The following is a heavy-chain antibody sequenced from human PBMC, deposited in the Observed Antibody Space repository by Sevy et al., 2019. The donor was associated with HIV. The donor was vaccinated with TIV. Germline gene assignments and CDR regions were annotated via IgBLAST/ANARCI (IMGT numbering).Heavy chain of an antibody. D-gene: IGHD4-17*01. Sequence: GGSLRLSCATSEFTFSSYSMNWVRQAPGNGLEWVPSISAGGTYIYYADSVKGRFTISRDNAKNSLSLQMNSLRAEDTAVYYCARGTHDYGDYDRDAFDIWGQGTMVTVSS. CDR3: ARGTHDYGDYDRDAFDI. CDR2: ISAGGTYI. V-gene: IGHV3-21*01. J-gene: IGHJ3*02. CDR1: EFTFSSYS.